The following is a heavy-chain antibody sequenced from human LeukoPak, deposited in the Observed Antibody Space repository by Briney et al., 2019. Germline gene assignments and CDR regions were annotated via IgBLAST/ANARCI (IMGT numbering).Heavy chain of an antibody. CDR3: ARHSCSSTSCPKDY. CDR1: GGSISSYY. CDR2: IYYSGST. D-gene: IGHD2-2*01. J-gene: IGHJ4*02. Sequence: SETLSLTCTVSGGSISSYYWSWIRQPPGKGLEWIGYIYYSGSTNYNPSLKSRVTISVDTSKNQFSLKLGSVTAADTAVYYCARHSCSSTSCPKDYWGQGTLVTVSS. V-gene: IGHV4-59*01.